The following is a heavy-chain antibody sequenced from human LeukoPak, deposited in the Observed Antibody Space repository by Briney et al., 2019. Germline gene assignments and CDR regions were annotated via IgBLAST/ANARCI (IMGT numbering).Heavy chain of an antibody. CDR3: ARAVWSGYSAPYFDY. J-gene: IGHJ4*02. D-gene: IGHD3-3*01. Sequence: ASVKVSCKASGYTFTGYYMHWVRQAPGQGLEWRGWINPNSGGTNYAQKFQGRVTITTDDSTSTAYMELSSLRSEDTAVYYCARAVWSGYSAPYFDYWGQGTLVTVSS. CDR1: GYTFTGYY. CDR2: INPNSGGT. V-gene: IGHV1-2*02.